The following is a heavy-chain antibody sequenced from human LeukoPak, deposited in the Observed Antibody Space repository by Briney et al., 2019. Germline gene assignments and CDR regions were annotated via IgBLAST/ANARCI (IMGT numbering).Heavy chain of an antibody. D-gene: IGHD7-27*01. CDR1: GYTFTSYY. J-gene: IGHJ4*02. CDR2: INPSGGST. Sequence: ASVKVSCKASGYTFTSYYMHWVRQAPGQGLEWMGIINPSGGSTSYAQKFQGRVTITADESTSTAYMELSSLTSEDTAVYYCARGLGHARRYYFDYWGQGTLVTVSS. CDR3: ARGLGHARRYYFDY. V-gene: IGHV1-46*01.